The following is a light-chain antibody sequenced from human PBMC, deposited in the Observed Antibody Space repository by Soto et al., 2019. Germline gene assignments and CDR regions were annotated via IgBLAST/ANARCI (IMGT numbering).Light chain of an antibody. V-gene: IGKV3-20*01. J-gene: IGKJ4*01. CDR1: QTISSTF. CDR2: GAS. CDR3: QQFGLSPT. Sequence: EIVFTQSPGTLSLSPGERATLSCRASQTISSTFLAWYRQRPGQAPRLLIYGASSRATGIPDRFSGSGSGTDFTLTISRLAHEDFAVYYCQQFGLSPTFGGGTKVEIK.